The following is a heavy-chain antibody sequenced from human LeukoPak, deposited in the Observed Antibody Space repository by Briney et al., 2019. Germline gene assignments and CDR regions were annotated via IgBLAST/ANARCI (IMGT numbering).Heavy chain of an antibody. V-gene: IGHV4-59*08. Sequence: SETLSLTCSVSGGPIFSYYWSWIRQPPGKGLEWMGYIYYSGSTNYNPSLKSRVTISVDTSKNQFSLRVSSVTAADTAVYYCARHLNNCGDDCYIFDYWGQGTLVTVSS. D-gene: IGHD2-21*01. CDR2: IYYSGST. CDR1: GGPIFSYY. CDR3: ARHLNNCGDDCYIFDY. J-gene: IGHJ4*02.